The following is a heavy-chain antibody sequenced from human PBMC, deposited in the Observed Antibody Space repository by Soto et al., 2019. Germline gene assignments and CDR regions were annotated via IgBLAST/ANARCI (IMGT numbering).Heavy chain of an antibody. CDR1: GFTFSSYW. J-gene: IGHJ6*03. CDR3: ARDPQYYYYYYMDV. V-gene: IGHV3-7*01. Sequence: GGSLRLSCAASGFTFSSYWMSWVRQAPGKGLEWVANIKQDGSEKYYVDSVKGRFTISRDNAKNSLYLQMNSLRAEVTAVYYCARDPQYYYYYYMDVWGKGTTVTVSS. CDR2: IKQDGSEK.